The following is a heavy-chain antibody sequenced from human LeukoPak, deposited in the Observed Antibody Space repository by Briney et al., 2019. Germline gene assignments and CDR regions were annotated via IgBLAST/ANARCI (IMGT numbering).Heavy chain of an antibody. Sequence: GGSLRLSCAASGFTFSSYAMSWVRQAPGKGLEWVSAISGSGGSTYYADSVKGRFTISRDNSKNTLYLQMNSLRAEDTAVYYCAKDQEYCSGGSCYSRYYYYGMDVWGQGTTVTVSS. V-gene: IGHV3-23*01. CDR1: GFTFSSYA. CDR2: ISGSGGST. CDR3: AKDQEYCSGGSCYSRYYYYGMDV. J-gene: IGHJ6*02. D-gene: IGHD2-15*01.